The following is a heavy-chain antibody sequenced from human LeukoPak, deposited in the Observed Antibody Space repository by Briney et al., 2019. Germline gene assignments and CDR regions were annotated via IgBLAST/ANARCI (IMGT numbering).Heavy chain of an antibody. V-gene: IGHV5-10-1*01. J-gene: IGHJ6*02. CDR1: GYSFTSYY. D-gene: IGHD3-10*01. CDR2: IDPSDSYT. CDR3: ARTSGSFLCGMDV. Sequence: GESLKISCKGSGYSFTSYYINWVRQMPGKGLEWMGRIDPSDSYTNYSPSFQGHVTISADKSISTASLQWSSLKASDTAMYYCARTSGSFLCGMDVWGQGTTVTVSS.